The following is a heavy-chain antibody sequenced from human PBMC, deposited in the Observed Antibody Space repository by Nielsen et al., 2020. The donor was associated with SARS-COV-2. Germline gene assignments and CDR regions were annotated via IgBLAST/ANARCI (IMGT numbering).Heavy chain of an antibody. V-gene: IGHV4-59*13. D-gene: IGHD3-3*01. Sequence: GSLRLSCTVSGGSISSYYWSWIRQPPGKGLEWIGYIYYSGSTNYNPSLKSRVTISVDTSKNQFSLKLSSVTAADTAVYYCARGQLGLYDFWSGAYYYYGMDVWGQGTTVTVSS. CDR2: IYYSGST. CDR1: GGSISSYY. CDR3: ARGQLGLYDFWSGAYYYYGMDV. J-gene: IGHJ6*02.